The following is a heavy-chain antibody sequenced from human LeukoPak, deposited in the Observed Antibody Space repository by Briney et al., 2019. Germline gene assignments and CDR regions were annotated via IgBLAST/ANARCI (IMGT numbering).Heavy chain of an antibody. Sequence: GESLKISCKGSGYSFTSYWIGWVRQMPGKGLEWMGIIYPGDSDTRHSPSFQGQVTISADKSINTAYLQWSSLKASDTAMYYCARRPRYCSGGTCYLDYWGQGTLVTVSS. CDR2: IYPGDSDT. V-gene: IGHV5-51*01. D-gene: IGHD2-15*01. J-gene: IGHJ4*02. CDR1: GYSFTSYW. CDR3: ARRPRYCSGGTCYLDY.